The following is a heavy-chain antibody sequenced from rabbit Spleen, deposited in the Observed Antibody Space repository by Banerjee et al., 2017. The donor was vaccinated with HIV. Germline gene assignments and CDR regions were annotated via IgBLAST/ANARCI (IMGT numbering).Heavy chain of an antibody. CDR3: ARAVYIGNSWGPDYFNL. D-gene: IGHD4-2*01. Sequence: QSLEESGGDLVKPGASLTLTCTASGFSFSSGYDMCWVRQAPGKGLELIACIYTGGSARTYYASWAKGRFTISKTSSTTVTLKMTTLTVADTATYFCARAVYIGNSWGPDYFNLWGPGTLVTVS. V-gene: IGHV1S40*01. CDR2: IYTGGSART. J-gene: IGHJ4*01. CDR1: GFSFSSGYD.